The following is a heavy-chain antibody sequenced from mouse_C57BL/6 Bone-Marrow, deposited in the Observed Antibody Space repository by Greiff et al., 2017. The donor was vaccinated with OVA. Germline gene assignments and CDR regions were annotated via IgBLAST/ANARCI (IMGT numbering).Heavy chain of an antibody. CDR2: IDPSDSET. CDR1: GYTFTSYW. J-gene: IGHJ1*03. V-gene: IGHV1-52*01. CDR3: ARRDYDGGDFDV. D-gene: IGHD2-3*01. Sequence: QVHVKQSGAELVRPGSSVKLSCKASGYTFTSYWMHWVKQRPIQGLEWIGNIDPSDSETHYNQKFKDKATLTVDKSSSTAYMQLSSLTSEDSAVYYCARRDYDGGDFDVWGTGTTVTVSS.